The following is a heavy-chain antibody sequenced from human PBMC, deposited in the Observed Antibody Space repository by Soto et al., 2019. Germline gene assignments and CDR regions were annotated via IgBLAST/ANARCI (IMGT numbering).Heavy chain of an antibody. CDR1: GYTLTGLS. CDR3: ATAVRGVVYYYYGMDV. V-gene: IGHV1-24*01. D-gene: IGHD3-10*01. Sequence: ASVKVSCKXSGYTLTGLSMHWVRQAPGKGLEWKGGFDPEDGETIYAQKFQGRVTMTEDTSTDTAYMELSSLRSEDTAVYYCATAVRGVVYYYYGMDVWGQGTTVTVSS. J-gene: IGHJ6*02. CDR2: FDPEDGET.